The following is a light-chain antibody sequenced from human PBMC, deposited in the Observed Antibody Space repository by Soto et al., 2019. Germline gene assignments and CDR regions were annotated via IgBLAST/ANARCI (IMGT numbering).Light chain of an antibody. CDR2: AAS. V-gene: IGKV1-12*02. J-gene: IGKJ4*01. Sequence: DIQMTQSPSSLSASVGDRVTITCRASQGLSTYLAWYQQKPGKAPKLLIYAASNLQSGVPSRFSGSGSGTDFTLTISSLQPEDFATYYCLSGHSRPFGGGTKVDI. CDR1: QGLSTY. CDR3: LSGHSRP.